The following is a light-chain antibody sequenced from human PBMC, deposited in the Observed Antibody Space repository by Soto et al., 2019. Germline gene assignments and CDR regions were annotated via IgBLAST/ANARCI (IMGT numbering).Light chain of an antibody. CDR3: QQTYVTPHT. J-gene: IGKJ4*01. V-gene: IGKV1-39*01. CDR1: QNIRNY. Sequence: DIRVTQSPSSLSESLGDRVTISCRTSQNIRNYLQWYQHKPGKAPRLLIYGAATLQSGVPSNFSGSGSGTDFALTITSLQPEDIATYYCQQTYVTPHTFGGGTKVDTK. CDR2: GAA.